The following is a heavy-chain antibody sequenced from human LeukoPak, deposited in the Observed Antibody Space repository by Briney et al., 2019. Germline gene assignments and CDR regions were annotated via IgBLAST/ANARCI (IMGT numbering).Heavy chain of an antibody. Sequence: PGGSLRLSCAASGFTFSSYGMHWVRQAPGKGLEWVANIKQDGSEKYYVDSVKGRFTISRDNAKNSLYLQMNSLRAEDTAVYYCARVHAQGRFESGYFDYWGQGTLVTVSS. D-gene: IGHD1-26*01. V-gene: IGHV3-7*04. J-gene: IGHJ4*02. CDR3: ARVHAQGRFESGYFDY. CDR2: IKQDGSEK. CDR1: GFTFSSYG.